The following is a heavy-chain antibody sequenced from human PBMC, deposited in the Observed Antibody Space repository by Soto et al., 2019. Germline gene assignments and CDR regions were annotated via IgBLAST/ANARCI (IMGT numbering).Heavy chain of an antibody. CDR3: ARDGLTFGGD. D-gene: IGHD3-16*01. CDR2: ISSSSAYI. CDR1: GFTFGSFT. V-gene: IGHV3-21*06. Sequence: EVHLVEAGGGLVKPGESLTLSCAASGFTFGSFTLNWVRQAPGKGLEWVSSISSSSAYIYYAESVKGRFTISRVNARSTLYQQMNSLRLDDTAVYFCARDGLTFGGDWGQGTLVAVSS. J-gene: IGHJ4*02.